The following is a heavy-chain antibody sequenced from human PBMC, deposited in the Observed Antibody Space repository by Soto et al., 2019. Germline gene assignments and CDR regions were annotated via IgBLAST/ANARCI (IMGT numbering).Heavy chain of an antibody. D-gene: IGHD6-6*01. CDR3: AARKIAARPIDY. Sequence: SVKVSCKASGFTFTSSAMQWVRQARGQRLEWIGWIVVGSGNTNYAQKFQERVTITRDMSTNTAYMELSSLRSEDTAVYYCAARKIAARPIDYWGQGTLVTVSS. J-gene: IGHJ4*02. CDR2: IVVGSGNT. CDR1: GFTFTSSA. V-gene: IGHV1-58*02.